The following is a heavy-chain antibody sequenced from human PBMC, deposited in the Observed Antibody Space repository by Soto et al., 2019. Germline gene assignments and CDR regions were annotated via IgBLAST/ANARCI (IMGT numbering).Heavy chain of an antibody. CDR3: ARLHTARVGDDTFDT. V-gene: IGHV4-39*01. Sequence: QLQLQESGPGLVKPSETLSLTCTVSSGPFSSGNYYWGWVRQPPGKGLEWIAAIHYSGKTSYNSSLKSRGTIPVDTSQQQFSMKLDSVTASDTAVYYCARLHTARVGDDTFDTWGQGTMVTVSS. D-gene: IGHD3-10*01. J-gene: IGHJ3*02. CDR1: SGPFSSGNYY. CDR2: IHYSGKT.